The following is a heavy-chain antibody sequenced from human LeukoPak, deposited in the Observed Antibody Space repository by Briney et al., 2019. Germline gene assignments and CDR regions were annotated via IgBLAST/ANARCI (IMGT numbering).Heavy chain of an antibody. CDR3: ARARAVAAKGNAFAI. V-gene: IGHV1-18*01. CDR2: ISVYNGQT. D-gene: IGHD6-19*01. Sequence: ASVKVSCKASGYTFSNYGIGWVRQAPRQGLEWMGWISVYNGQTNYAQKFQGRVTMTADTSTATAYMELRSLRSDDTAVYYCARARAVAAKGNAFAIWGQGAMVTVSS. CDR1: GYTFSNYG. J-gene: IGHJ3*02.